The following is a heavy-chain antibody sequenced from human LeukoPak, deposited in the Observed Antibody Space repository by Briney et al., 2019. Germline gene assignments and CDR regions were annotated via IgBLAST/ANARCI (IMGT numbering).Heavy chain of an antibody. CDR3: ARHGGNDFWSGHYLGRYYYYGMDV. J-gene: IGHJ6*02. CDR2: IYYSGST. CDR1: GGSISSSSYY. Sequence: PSETLSLTCTVSGGSISSSSYYWGWIRQPPGKGLEWIGSIYYSGSTYYNPSLKSRVTISVDTSKNQFSLKLSSVTAADTAVYYCARHGGNDFWSGHYLGRYYYYGMDVWGQGTTVTVSS. D-gene: IGHD3-3*01. V-gene: IGHV4-39*01.